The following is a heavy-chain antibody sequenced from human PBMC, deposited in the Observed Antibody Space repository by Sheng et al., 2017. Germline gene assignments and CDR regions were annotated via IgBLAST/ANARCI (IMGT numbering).Heavy chain of an antibody. D-gene: IGHD3-10*01. CDR2: IIPIFGTA. V-gene: IGHV1-69*01. J-gene: IGHJ4*02. Sequence: QVQLVQSGAEVKKPGSSVKVSCKASGGTFSSYAISWVRQAPGQGLEWMGGIIPIFGTANYAQKFQGRVTITADESTSTAYMELSSLRSEDTAVYYCARLAGRWFGEFINYYFDYWGQGTLVTVSS. CDR3: ARLAGRWFGEFINYYFDY. CDR1: GGTFSSYA.